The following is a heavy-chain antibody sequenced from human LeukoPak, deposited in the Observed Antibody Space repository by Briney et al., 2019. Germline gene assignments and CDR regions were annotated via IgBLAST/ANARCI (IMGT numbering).Heavy chain of an antibody. V-gene: IGHV3-21*01. D-gene: IGHD2-15*01. Sequence: GGSLRLSCAASGFTFGSYSMNWVRQAPGKGLEWVSSISSSSGYIYYADSVKGRFTISRDNAKNSLYLQMNSLRAEDTAVYYCAKDIVVVVAATRGYYYYGMDVWGQGTTVTVSS. J-gene: IGHJ6*02. CDR3: AKDIVVVVAATRGYYYYGMDV. CDR1: GFTFGSYS. CDR2: ISSSSGYI.